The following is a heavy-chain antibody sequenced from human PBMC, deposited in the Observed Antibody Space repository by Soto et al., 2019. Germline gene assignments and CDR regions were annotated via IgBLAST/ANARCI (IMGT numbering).Heavy chain of an antibody. V-gene: IGHV3-23*01. CDR2: ISGSGGST. J-gene: IGHJ4*02. Sequence: QPGGSLRLSCAASGFTFSSYAMSWVRQAPGKGLEWVSAISGSGGSTYYADPVKGRFTISRDNSKNTLYLQMNSLRAEDTAVYYCAKSSSRVAAAGSDFDYWGQGTLVTV. CDR3: AKSSSRVAAAGSDFDY. D-gene: IGHD6-13*01. CDR1: GFTFSSYA.